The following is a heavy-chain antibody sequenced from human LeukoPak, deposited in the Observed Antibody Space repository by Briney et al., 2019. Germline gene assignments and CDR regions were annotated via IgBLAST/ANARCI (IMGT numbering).Heavy chain of an antibody. J-gene: IGHJ4*02. CDR2: IYYSGST. V-gene: IGHV4-59*01. Sequence: SETLSLTCTVSGGSISSYYWSWIRQPPGKGLEWIGYIYYSGSTNYNPSLKSRVTISVDTSKNQFSLKLSSVTAADTAVYYRARVRDILTGLYFDYWGQGTLVTVSS. CDR3: ARVRDILTGLYFDY. D-gene: IGHD3-9*01. CDR1: GGSISSYY.